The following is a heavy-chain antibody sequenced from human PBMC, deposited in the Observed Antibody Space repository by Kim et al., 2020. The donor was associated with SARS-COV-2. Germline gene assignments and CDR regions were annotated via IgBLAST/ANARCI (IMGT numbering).Heavy chain of an antibody. J-gene: IGHJ4*02. CDR2: IYYSGST. Sequence: SETLSLTCTVSGGSISSSSYYWGWIRQPPGKGLEWIGSIYYSGSTYYNPSLKSRVSISVDTSKNQFSLKLSSVTAADTAVYYCARLPVRGGSFERIDYWGQGTLVTVSS. V-gene: IGHV4-39*01. CDR3: ARLPVRGGSFERIDY. D-gene: IGHD1-26*01. CDR1: GGSISSSSYY.